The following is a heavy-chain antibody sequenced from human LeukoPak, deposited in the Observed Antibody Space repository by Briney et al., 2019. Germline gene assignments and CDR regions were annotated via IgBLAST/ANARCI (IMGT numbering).Heavy chain of an antibody. J-gene: IGHJ3*02. Sequence: GASVKVSCKASGYTFTGYYMHWVRQATGQGLEWMGWMNPNSGNTGYAQKFQGRVTITRNTSISTAYMELSSLRSEDTAVYYCARVDDAFDIWGQGTMVTVSS. CDR1: GYTFTGYY. CDR3: ARVDDAFDI. CDR2: MNPNSGNT. V-gene: IGHV1-8*03.